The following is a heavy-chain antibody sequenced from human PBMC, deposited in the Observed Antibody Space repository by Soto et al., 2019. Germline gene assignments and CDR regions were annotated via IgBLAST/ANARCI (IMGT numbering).Heavy chain of an antibody. Sequence: PGGSLRLSCAASGFTFSSYGMHWVRQAPGKGLEWVAVIWYDGSNKYYADSVKGRFTISRDNSKNTLYLQMNSLRAKDTAAYYCARTYYDFWSGYDPIYYYYGMDVWGQGTTVTVSS. J-gene: IGHJ6*02. D-gene: IGHD3-3*01. CDR1: GFTFSSYG. CDR3: ARTYYDFWSGYDPIYYYYGMDV. V-gene: IGHV3-33*01. CDR2: IWYDGSNK.